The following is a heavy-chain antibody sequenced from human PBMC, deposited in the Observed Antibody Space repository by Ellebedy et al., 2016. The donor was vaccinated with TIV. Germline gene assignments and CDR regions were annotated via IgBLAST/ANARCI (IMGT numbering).Heavy chain of an antibody. CDR2: FGSDEAT. CDR1: GSSSSGNA. J-gene: IGHJ4*02. Sequence: PGGSLRLSCVVSGSSSSGNAMSWVRETPGKGREWVSGFGSDEATHYADYARGRFTIARDLSTSTVYLLMGSLTTDDTALYYCANTRYYWSAKNYWGQGIQVTVSS. V-gene: IGHV3-23*01. CDR3: ANTRYYWSAKNY. D-gene: IGHD3-3*01.